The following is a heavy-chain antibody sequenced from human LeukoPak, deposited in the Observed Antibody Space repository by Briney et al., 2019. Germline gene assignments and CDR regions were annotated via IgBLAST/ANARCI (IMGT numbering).Heavy chain of an antibody. CDR2: IYYSGST. CDR1: GGSISSGGYY. CDR3: ARDFHLAGATSRWFDP. Sequence: SETLSLTCIVSGGSISSGGYYWSWIRQHPGKGLESIGYIYYSGSTYYNPSLKSRVTLSVDTSKNQFSLKLTSVTAADTAVYYCARDFHLAGATSRWFDPWGQGTLVTVSS. D-gene: IGHD1-26*01. V-gene: IGHV4-31*03. J-gene: IGHJ5*02.